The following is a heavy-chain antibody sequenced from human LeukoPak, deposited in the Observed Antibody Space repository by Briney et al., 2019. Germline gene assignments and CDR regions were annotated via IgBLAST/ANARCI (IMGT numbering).Heavy chain of an antibody. CDR1: GGSISSGDYY. CDR3: AIYCSGGSCSYTNWFDP. CDR2: IYYSGST. D-gene: IGHD2-15*01. Sequence: SEPPSLTCTVSGGSISSGDYYWSWIRQPPGKGLEWIGYIYYSGSTYYNPSLKSRVTISVDTSKNQFSLKLSSVTAADTAVYYCAIYCSGGSCSYTNWFDPWGQGTLVTVSS. V-gene: IGHV4-30-4*01. J-gene: IGHJ5*02.